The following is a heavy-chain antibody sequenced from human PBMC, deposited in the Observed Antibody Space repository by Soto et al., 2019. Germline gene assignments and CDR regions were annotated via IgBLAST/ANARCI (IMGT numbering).Heavy chain of an antibody. V-gene: IGHV3-21*01. CDR1: GFNIRSYT. Sequence: EVHLVESGGGPVKPGGSLRLSCSASGFNIRSYTLNWVRQAPGKGLEWVSSISETGTYKYYADSVRGRVTISRDNTRNSLFLQMNSLRGEDTALYYCARDSLLTSPSDSFDLWGQGTMVTVSS. D-gene: IGHD3-10*01. CDR2: ISETGTYK. J-gene: IGHJ3*01. CDR3: ARDSLLTSPSDSFDL.